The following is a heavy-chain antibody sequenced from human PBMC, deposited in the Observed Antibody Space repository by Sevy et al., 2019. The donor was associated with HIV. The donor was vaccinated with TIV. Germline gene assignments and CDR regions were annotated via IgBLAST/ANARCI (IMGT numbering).Heavy chain of an antibody. Sequence: GGSLRLSCAASGFTFSSFAISWVRQAPGKGLEWVSDISGSGGGKKYADSVKGRFTVSRDNAQNTVFLQMNNLRGEDTGLYYWSKTFYRRSYLEDWGQGTLVTVSS. CDR1: GFTFSSFA. J-gene: IGHJ4*02. CDR3: SKTFYRRSYLED. V-gene: IGHV3-23*01. CDR2: ISGSGGGK. D-gene: IGHD3-10*01.